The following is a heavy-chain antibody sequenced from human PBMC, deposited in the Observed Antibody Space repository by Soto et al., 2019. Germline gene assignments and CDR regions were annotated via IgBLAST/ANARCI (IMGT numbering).Heavy chain of an antibody. Sequence: QVQLQQSGPGLVKPSQTLSLTCAISGDSVSTNGVAWNWIRLSPSRGLEWLGRTYYRAKWNTDYALYVKGRITINPDTSKNQFSLQLNSVTPEDTAVYYCARGKHSTFDIWGQGTMVAVSS. V-gene: IGHV6-1*01. J-gene: IGHJ3*02. CDR3: ARGKHSTFDI. CDR1: GDSVSTNGVA. D-gene: IGHD6-13*01. CDR2: TYYRAKWNT.